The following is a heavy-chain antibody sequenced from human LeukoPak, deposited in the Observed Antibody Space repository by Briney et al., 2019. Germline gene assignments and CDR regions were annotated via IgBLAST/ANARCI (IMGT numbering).Heavy chain of an antibody. CDR2: IYYSGST. J-gene: IGHJ6*03. CDR1: GGSISSYF. D-gene: IGHD4-17*01. V-gene: IGHV4-59*01. CDR3: ARVYGPFYYYYMDV. Sequence: SETLSLTCTVSGGSISSYFWSWIRQPPGKGLEWIGYIYYSGSTNYSPSLKSRVTMSIDTSKNQFSLKLTSVTAADTAVYYCARVYGPFYYYYMDVWGKGTTVTISS.